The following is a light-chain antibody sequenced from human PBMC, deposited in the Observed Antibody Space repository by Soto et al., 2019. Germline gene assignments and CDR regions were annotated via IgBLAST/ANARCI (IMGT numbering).Light chain of an antibody. V-gene: IGLV2-11*01. CDR3: CSYAGSYTFV. CDR2: DVS. CDR1: SSDVGGYNY. Sequence: QSALTQPRSVSGSPGQSVTISCTGTSSDVGGYNYVSWYQQHPGKAPKLMIYDVSKRPSEVPDRFSGSKSGNTASLTISGLQAEDEADYYCCSYAGSYTFVFGTGTKVTVL. J-gene: IGLJ1*01.